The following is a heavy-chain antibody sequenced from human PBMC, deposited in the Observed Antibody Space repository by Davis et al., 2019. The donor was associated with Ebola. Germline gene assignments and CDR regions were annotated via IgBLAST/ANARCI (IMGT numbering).Heavy chain of an antibody. V-gene: IGHV4-59*12. CDR2: SHYSGNS. CDR1: GGSISSYY. J-gene: IGHJ4*02. D-gene: IGHD6-19*01. CDR3: ARLQWLAYYFDY. Sequence: PSETLSLTCTVSGGSISSYYWNWIRQSPGKGLEWIGYSHYSGNSNYNPSLESRVTISVDASTNQFSLRLTSVTAADTAVYYCARLQWLAYYFDYWGQGSLVTVSS.